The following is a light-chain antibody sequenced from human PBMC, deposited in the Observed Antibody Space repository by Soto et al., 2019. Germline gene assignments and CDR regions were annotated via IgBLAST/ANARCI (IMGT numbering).Light chain of an antibody. CDR1: QSVSSN. V-gene: IGKV3-15*01. CDR3: QQYGNWPLT. CDR2: NPS. Sequence: EIVMTQSPATLSVSPGERATLSCRASQSVSSNLAWYQQKPGQAPKLLIYNPSTRATGIPARFSGSGSGTEFTLTISSLQSEDFAIYYCQQYGNWPLTFGGGTKVDIK. J-gene: IGKJ4*01.